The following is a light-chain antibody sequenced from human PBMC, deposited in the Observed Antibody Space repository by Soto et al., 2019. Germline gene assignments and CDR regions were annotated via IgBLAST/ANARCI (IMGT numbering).Light chain of an antibody. Sequence: QSVLTQPASVSGSPGQSITISCSGTRSDVGGYNYVSWYQHHPGKAPKLLIYDVSNRPSGVSNRFSASKSGSTASLTISGLQAEDEADYYCSSHTSDNFEIFGGGTKLTVL. V-gene: IGLV2-14*03. J-gene: IGLJ2*01. CDR3: SSHTSDNFEI. CDR2: DVS. CDR1: RSDVGGYNY.